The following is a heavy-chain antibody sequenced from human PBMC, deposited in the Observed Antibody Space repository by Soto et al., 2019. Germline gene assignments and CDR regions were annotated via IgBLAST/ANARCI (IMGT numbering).Heavy chain of an antibody. CDR2: IYYSGST. J-gene: IGHJ5*02. D-gene: IGHD3-3*02. V-gene: IGHV4-39*01. CDR1: GGSISSSSYY. CDR3: ASPKIAFYNWFDP. Sequence: QLQLQESGPGLVKPSETLSLTCTVSGGSISSSSYYWGWIRQPPGKGLEWIGSIYYSGSTYYNPYLKSRVTISVDTSKNQFSLKLSSVTVADTAVYYCASPKIAFYNWFDPWGQGTLVTVSS.